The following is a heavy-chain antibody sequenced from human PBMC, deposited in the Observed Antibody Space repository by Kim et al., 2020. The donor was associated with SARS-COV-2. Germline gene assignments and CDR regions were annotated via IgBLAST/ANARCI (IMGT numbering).Heavy chain of an antibody. CDR1: GGTFSSYA. D-gene: IGHD3-10*01. J-gene: IGHJ6*01. CDR3: ARDEGYGSGSFYYYYYGMD. V-gene: IGHV1-69*04. Sequence: SVKVSCKASGGTFSSYAISWVRQAPGQGIEWMGRIIPILGIANYAQKFQGRVTITADKSTSTAYMELSSLRSEDTAVYYCARDEGYGSGSFYYYYYGMD. CDR2: IIPILGIA.